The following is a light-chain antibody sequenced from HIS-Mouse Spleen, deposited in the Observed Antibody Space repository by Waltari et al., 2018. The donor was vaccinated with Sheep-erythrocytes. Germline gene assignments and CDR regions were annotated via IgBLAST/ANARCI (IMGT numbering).Light chain of an antibody. CDR2: GKN. CDR1: SLRSYY. Sequence: SSELTQDPAVSVALGQTVRITCQGDSLRSYYASWCQRKPGQAPVLVIYGKNNRPSGIPDRFSGSSSGNTASLTITGAQAEDEADFYCNSRDSSGNHLGVVFGGGTKLTVL. J-gene: IGLJ2*01. CDR3: NSRDSSGNHLGVV. V-gene: IGLV3-19*01.